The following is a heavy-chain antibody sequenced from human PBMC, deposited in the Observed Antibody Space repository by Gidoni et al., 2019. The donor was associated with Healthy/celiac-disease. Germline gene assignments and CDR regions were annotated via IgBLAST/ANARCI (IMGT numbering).Heavy chain of an antibody. Sequence: GFTFSSYGMHWVRQAPGKGLEWVAVISYDGSNKYYADSVKGRFTISRDNSKNTLYLQMNSLRAEDTAVYYCARDIWSGYFYIDYWGQGTLVTVSS. CDR1: GFTFSSYG. D-gene: IGHD3-3*01. J-gene: IGHJ4*02. CDR3: ARDIWSGYFYIDY. CDR2: ISYDGSNK. V-gene: IGHV3-30*03.